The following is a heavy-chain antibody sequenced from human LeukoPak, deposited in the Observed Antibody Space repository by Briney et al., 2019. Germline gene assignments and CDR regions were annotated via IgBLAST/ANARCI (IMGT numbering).Heavy chain of an antibody. CDR2: IYYHEST. CDR3: ARRTYSAAYWKHFDY. J-gene: IGHJ4*02. CDR1: GGSISSSSDY. Sequence: KPSETLSLTCTVSGGSISSSSDYWGWIRQAPGKGLEWIGSIYYHESTYYNSSLKSRVTISVDTSKNQFSLKLNSVTAADTAVYFCARRTYSAAYWKHFDYWGQGTLVTVSS. D-gene: IGHD1-1*01. V-gene: IGHV4-39*01.